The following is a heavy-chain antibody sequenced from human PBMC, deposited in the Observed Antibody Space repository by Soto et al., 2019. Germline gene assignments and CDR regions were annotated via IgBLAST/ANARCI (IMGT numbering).Heavy chain of an antibody. CDR1: GVSFSGYY. V-gene: IGHV4-34*01. D-gene: IGHD3-9*01. CDR2: INDRGSI. CDR3: ARESHDILTGPPWVWYFDL. J-gene: IGHJ2*01. Sequence: QVQLQQWGAGPLSPLETLSLTCGVSGVSFSGYYWAWIRQSPGKGLEWIGEINDRGSINYNPSLKSRVSISVDTSKNHSSLTLRSVTAADTAVYYCARESHDILTGPPWVWYFDLWGRGTLVTVSS.